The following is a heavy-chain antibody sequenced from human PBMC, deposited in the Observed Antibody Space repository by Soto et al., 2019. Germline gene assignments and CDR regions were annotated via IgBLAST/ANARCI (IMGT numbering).Heavy chain of an antibody. CDR2: IYPGDSDT. CDR3: AGVRTKAGSGSWFDP. CDR1: GYSFTSYW. V-gene: IGHV5-51*01. D-gene: IGHD3-3*01. Sequence: GESLKISCKGSGYSFTSYWIGWVRQMPGKGLEWMGIIYPGDSDTRYSPSFQGQVTISADKSISTAYLQWSSLKASDTAMYYCAGVRTKAGSGSWFDPWGQGTLVTVSS. J-gene: IGHJ5*02.